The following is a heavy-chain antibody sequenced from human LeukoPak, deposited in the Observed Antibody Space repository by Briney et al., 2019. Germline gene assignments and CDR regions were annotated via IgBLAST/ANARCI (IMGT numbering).Heavy chain of an antibody. Sequence: PGGSLRLSCATSGFTFVDYGLSWVRRAPGKGLEWLCAINYNGAITDYADSVKGRFTISRDNAKNSLYLRKDSLRAEDTALYYCARDRLGPSFSVSHFDLWGQGTLVTVSS. D-gene: IGHD3-3*02. CDR2: INYNGAIT. CDR1: GFTFVDYG. J-gene: IGHJ4*02. V-gene: IGHV3-20*04. CDR3: ARDRLGPSFSVSHFDL.